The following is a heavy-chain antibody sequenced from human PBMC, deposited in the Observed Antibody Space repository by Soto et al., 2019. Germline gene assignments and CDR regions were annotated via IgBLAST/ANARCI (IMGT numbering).Heavy chain of an antibody. J-gene: IGHJ4*02. D-gene: IGHD2-2*01. V-gene: IGHV3-7*01. Sequence: GGSLRLSCAASGFTFSSYWMSWVRQAPGKGLEWVANIKQDGSEKYYVDSVKGRFTISRDNAKNSLYLQMNSRRAEDTAVDYCGYGYGVVVPAALIRWGQGTLVTVSS. CDR1: GFTFSSYW. CDR3: GYGYGVVVPAALIR. CDR2: IKQDGSEK.